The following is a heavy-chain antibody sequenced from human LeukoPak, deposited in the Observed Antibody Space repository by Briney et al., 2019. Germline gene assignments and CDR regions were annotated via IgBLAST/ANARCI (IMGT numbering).Heavy chain of an antibody. CDR2: IYYSGST. V-gene: IGHV4-59*08. CDR1: GGSINSYH. J-gene: IGHJ4*02. CDR3: ARQGFGSGWIFDY. Sequence: SETLSLTCTVSGGSINSYHWSWIRQPPGKGLEWIGYIYYSGSTNYNPSLKSRVTISVDTSKNQFSLKLTSVTAADTAVYYCARQGFGSGWIFDYWGQGTRVTVSS. D-gene: IGHD6-19*01.